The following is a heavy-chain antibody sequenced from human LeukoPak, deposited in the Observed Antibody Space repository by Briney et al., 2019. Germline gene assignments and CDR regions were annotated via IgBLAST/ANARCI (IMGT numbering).Heavy chain of an antibody. CDR2: ISSSSSYI. CDR1: GFTFSSYS. CDR3: ARDIPKLLVGATTPPGG. Sequence: GGSLRLSCAASGFTFSSYSMNWVRQAPGKGLEWVSSISSSSSYIYYADSVKGRFTISRDNAKNSLYLQMNSLRAEDTAVYYCARDIPKLLVGATTPPGGWGQGTLVTVSS. J-gene: IGHJ4*02. V-gene: IGHV3-21*01. D-gene: IGHD1-26*01.